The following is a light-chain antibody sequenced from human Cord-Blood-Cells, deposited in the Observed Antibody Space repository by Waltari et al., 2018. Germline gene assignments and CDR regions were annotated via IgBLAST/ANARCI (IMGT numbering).Light chain of an antibody. CDR3: CSYAGSYTFVV. Sequence: QSALTQPRPVSGSPGLAGTTSCTGTSSDVGGYHYVPWYQQHPGKAPKLMIYDVSKRPSGVPDRFSGSKSGKTASLTISGLQAEDEADYYCCSYAGSYTFVVFGGGTKLTVL. CDR2: DVS. J-gene: IGLJ2*01. V-gene: IGLV2-11*01. CDR1: SSDVGGYHY.